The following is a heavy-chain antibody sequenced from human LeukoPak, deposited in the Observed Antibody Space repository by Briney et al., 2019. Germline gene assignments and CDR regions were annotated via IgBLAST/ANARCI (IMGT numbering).Heavy chain of an antibody. Sequence: GGSLRLSCAASGFTFRSYWMHWVRHAPGQGLVWVSRIKNDGTSTNYADSVKGRFTISRDNAQNTLYLQMNSLRAEDTAVYYCARGGYSSSWYPYWGQGTLVTVSS. D-gene: IGHD6-13*01. CDR2: IKNDGTST. J-gene: IGHJ4*02. CDR3: ARGGYSSSWYPY. CDR1: GFTFRSYW. V-gene: IGHV3-74*01.